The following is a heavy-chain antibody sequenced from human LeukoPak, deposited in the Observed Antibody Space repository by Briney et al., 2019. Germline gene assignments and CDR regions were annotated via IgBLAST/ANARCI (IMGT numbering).Heavy chain of an antibody. CDR3: ARGAGGRYYYYYYMDV. J-gene: IGHJ6*03. Sequence: GRSLRLSCAASGFTFDDYAMHWVRQAPGKGLEWVSGISWNSGSIGYADSVKGRFTISRDNAKNSLYLQMNSLRAEDTAVYYCARGAGGRYYYYYYMDVWGKGTTVTVSS. CDR1: GFTFDDYA. CDR2: ISWNSGSI. D-gene: IGHD3-10*01. V-gene: IGHV3-9*01.